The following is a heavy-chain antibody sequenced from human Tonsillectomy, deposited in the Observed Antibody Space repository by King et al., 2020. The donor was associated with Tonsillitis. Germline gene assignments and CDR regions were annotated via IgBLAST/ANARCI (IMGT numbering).Heavy chain of an antibody. Sequence: VQLVESGGGLVKPGGSLRLSCAASGFTFSSYSMNWVRQAPGKGLEWVSSISSSSSYIYYADSVKGRFTISRDNAKNSLYLQMNSLRAEDTAVYYCARTYSTTITAQVAFDIWGQGTMVTVSS. CDR1: GFTFSSYS. D-gene: IGHD5/OR15-5a*01. CDR3: ARTYSTTITAQVAFDI. CDR2: ISSSSSYI. J-gene: IGHJ3*02. V-gene: IGHV3-21*01.